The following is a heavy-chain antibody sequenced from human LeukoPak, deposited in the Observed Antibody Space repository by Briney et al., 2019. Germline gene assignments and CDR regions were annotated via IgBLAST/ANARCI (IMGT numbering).Heavy chain of an antibody. J-gene: IGHJ4*02. D-gene: IGHD3-22*01. V-gene: IGHV4-34*01. CDR2: INHSGST. Sequence: SETLSLTCAVYGGSFSGYYWSWIRQPPGKGLEWIGEINHSGSTNYNPSLKSRVTISVDTSKNQFSLKLSSVTAADTAVYYCAREGLRWLLPHFDYWGQGTLVTVSS. CDR1: GGSFSGYY. CDR3: AREGLRWLLPHFDY.